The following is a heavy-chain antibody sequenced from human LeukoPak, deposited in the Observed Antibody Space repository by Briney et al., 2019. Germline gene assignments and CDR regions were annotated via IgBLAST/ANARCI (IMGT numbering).Heavy chain of an antibody. D-gene: IGHD5-18*01. V-gene: IGHV4-59*12. Sequence: PSETLSLTCTVSGGSISSYYWSWIRQPPGKGLEWIGYIYYSGSTNYNPSLKSRVTISVDTSKDQFSLKLSSVTAADTAVYYCASRGYSFGLRYYYAMDVWGQGTTVTVSS. CDR2: IYYSGST. J-gene: IGHJ6*02. CDR1: GGSISSYY. CDR3: ASRGYSFGLRYYYAMDV.